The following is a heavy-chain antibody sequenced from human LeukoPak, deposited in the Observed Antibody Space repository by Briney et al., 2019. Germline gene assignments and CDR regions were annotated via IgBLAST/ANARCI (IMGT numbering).Heavy chain of an antibody. CDR1: GYSISSGYY. CDR3: AREADIVVVPAAIDNWFDP. Sequence: SETLSLTCTVSGYSISSGYYWGWIRQPPGKGLEWIGSIYHSGSTYYNPSLKSRVTLSVDTSKNQFSLKLSSVTAADTAVYYCAREADIVVVPAAIDNWFDPWGQGTLVTVSS. J-gene: IGHJ5*02. D-gene: IGHD2-2*02. V-gene: IGHV4-38-2*02. CDR2: IYHSGST.